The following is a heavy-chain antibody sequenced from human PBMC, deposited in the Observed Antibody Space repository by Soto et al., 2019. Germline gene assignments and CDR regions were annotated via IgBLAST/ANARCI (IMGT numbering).Heavy chain of an antibody. CDR3: AKDGGKELWAEGLTAMDV. V-gene: IGHV1-69*15. Sequence: QVQLVQSGAEVKKPGSSVKVSCKASGGTFSNYAITWVRQAPGQGLEWLGRIIPIFGSANYAQKFQGRVTITADESTTTAYMELSSLRSDDTAVYYCAKDGGKELWAEGLTAMDVWGQGTTVTV. CDR1: GGTFSNYA. J-gene: IGHJ6*02. D-gene: IGHD3-16*01. CDR2: IIPIFGSA.